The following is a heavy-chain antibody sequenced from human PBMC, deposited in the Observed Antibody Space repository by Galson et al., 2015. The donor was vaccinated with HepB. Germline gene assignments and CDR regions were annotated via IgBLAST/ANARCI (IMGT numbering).Heavy chain of an antibody. Sequence: PALVKPTQPLTLTCTVSGFSLSNPSMGVSWIRQPPGKAVEWLAHIFSNDEKSYSTSLKSRLTISKDTSKSQVVLTMTNMDPVDTATYFCARIYSSSWERALYYFDYWGLGTLVTVSS. CDR1: GFSLSNPSMG. J-gene: IGHJ4*02. CDR3: ARIYSSSWERALYYFDY. V-gene: IGHV2-26*01. D-gene: IGHD6-13*01. CDR2: IFSNDEK.